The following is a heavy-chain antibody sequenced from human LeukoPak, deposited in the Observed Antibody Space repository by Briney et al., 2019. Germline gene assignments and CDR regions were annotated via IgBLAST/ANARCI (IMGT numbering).Heavy chain of an antibody. CDR1: GFTFSSYG. CDR3: ARSYHYASSDSYYSHFDY. Sequence: QPGRSLRLSCAASGFTFSSYGMHWVRQAPGKGLEWVAVISYDGSNKYYADSVKGRFTISRDDSKNTLSLQMNSLRPEDTAMYNCARSYHYASSDSYYSHFDYWGQGTLVTVSS. D-gene: IGHD3-22*01. V-gene: IGHV3-30*03. J-gene: IGHJ4*02. CDR2: ISYDGSNK.